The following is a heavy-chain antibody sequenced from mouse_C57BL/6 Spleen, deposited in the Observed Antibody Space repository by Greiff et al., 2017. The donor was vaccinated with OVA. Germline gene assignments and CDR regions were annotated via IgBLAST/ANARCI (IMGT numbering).Heavy chain of an antibody. D-gene: IGHD2-3*01. V-gene: IGHV1-42*01. CDR2: INPSTGGT. CDR3: ARVYDGYYGWFAY. Sequence: EVKLQESGPELVKPGASVKISCKASGYSFTGYYMNWVKQSPEKSLEWIGEINPSTGGTTYNQKFKAKATLTVDKSSSTAYMQLKSLTSEDSAVYYCARVYDGYYGWFAYWGQGTLVTVSA. CDR1: GYSFTGYY. J-gene: IGHJ3*01.